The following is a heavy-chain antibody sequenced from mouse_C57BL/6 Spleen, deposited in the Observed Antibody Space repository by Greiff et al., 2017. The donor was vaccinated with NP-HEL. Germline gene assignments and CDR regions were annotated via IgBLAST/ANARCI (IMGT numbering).Heavy chain of an antibody. CDR2: IDTANGTT. CDR1: GFNITNTY. J-gene: IGHJ4*01. V-gene: IGHV14-3*01. D-gene: IGHD2-12*01. CDR3: ARRRYNYDGYAMDY. Sequence: VQLKESVAELVRPGASVKLSCTASGFNITNTYMHWVKQRPEQGLEWIGRIDTANGTTKYAPKFQGKATITADTSSNTAYLQLISLTSQYTPLYYSARRRYNYDGYAMDYWGQGTSVTVSS.